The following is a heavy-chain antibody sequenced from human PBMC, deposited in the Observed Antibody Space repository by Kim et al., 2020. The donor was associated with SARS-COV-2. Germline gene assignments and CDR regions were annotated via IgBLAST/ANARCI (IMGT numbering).Heavy chain of an antibody. V-gene: IGHV3-33*01. Sequence: GGSLRLSCAASGFTFSSYGMHWVRQAPGKGLEWVAVIWYDGSNKYYADSVKGRFTISRDNSNKTLYMQMNSLRAKDTAVYYCAREGAYYDSRGHYYFDY. CDR2: IWYDGSNK. D-gene: IGHD3-22*01. CDR3: AREGAYYDSRGHYYFDY. CDR1: GFTFSSYG. J-gene: IGHJ4*01.